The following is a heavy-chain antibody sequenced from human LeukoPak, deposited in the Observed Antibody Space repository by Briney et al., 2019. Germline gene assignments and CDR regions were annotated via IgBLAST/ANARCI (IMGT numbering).Heavy chain of an antibody. D-gene: IGHD6-19*01. CDR1: GGSISSGGYC. V-gene: IGHV4-31*03. J-gene: IGHJ4*02. CDR3: ARGALVSAVAGFDY. CDR2: IYYSGST. Sequence: PSETLSLTCTVSGGSISSGGYCWSWIRQPPGKGLEWIGYIYYSGSTYYNPSLKSRVTISVDTSKNQFSLKLSSVTAADTAVYYCARGALVSAVAGFDYWGQGTLVTVSS.